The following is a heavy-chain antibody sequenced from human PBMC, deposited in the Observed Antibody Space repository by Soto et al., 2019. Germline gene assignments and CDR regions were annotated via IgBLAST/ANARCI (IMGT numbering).Heavy chain of an antibody. V-gene: IGHV4-34*01. CDR1: GGSFSGYY. CDR2: INHSGST. Sequence: SETLSLTCAVYGGSFSGYYWSWIRQPPGKGLEWLGEINHSGSTNYNPSLKSRVTISVDTSKNQFFLKLNCVTAADTAVYYCARGKLSDYVWGSYRYHFGNWGQGTLVTVSS. J-gene: IGHJ4*02. CDR3: ARGKLSDYVWGSYRYHFGN. D-gene: IGHD3-16*02.